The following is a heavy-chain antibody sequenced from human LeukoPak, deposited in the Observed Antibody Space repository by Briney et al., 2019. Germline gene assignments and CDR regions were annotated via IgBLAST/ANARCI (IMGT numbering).Heavy chain of an antibody. Sequence: ASVKVSCKASGGTFGSYAISWVRQAPGQGLEWMGGIIPIFGTANYAQKFQGRVTITADESTSTAYMELSSLRSEDTAVYYCARAGLYGDYTLRPRTLHFDYWGQGTLVTVSS. CDR2: IIPIFGTA. J-gene: IGHJ4*02. CDR3: ARAGLYGDYTLRPRTLHFDY. CDR1: GGTFGSYA. D-gene: IGHD4-17*01. V-gene: IGHV1-69*13.